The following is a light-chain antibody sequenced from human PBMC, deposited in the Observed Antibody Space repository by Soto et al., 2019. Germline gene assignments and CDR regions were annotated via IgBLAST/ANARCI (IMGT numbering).Light chain of an antibody. J-gene: IGLJ1*01. V-gene: IGLV2-14*03. Sequence: QSALTQPASVSGSPGQSITISCTGTSSDVGAYNYVSWYQHHPGKVPRLMIFDVSNRPSGVSNRFSGSKSGNTASLTISGLPAEDEADYYCCSYSRSSPSVFGAGTKVPVL. CDR1: SSDVGAYNY. CDR3: CSYSRSSPSV. CDR2: DVS.